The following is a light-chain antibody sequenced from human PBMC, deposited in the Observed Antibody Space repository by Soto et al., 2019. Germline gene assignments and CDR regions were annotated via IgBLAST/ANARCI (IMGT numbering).Light chain of an antibody. J-gene: IGKJ1*01. Sequence: DIQMTQSPSSLSASVGDRVTITCRASQNINVYLSWYQQKAGKAPKLLIYDASTLRGGVPSRFSGSNSATDFTITISELQPEDFETYYSHQSYNKARTSGQGTKV. CDR2: DAS. CDR3: HQSYNKART. CDR1: QNINVY. V-gene: IGKV1-39*01.